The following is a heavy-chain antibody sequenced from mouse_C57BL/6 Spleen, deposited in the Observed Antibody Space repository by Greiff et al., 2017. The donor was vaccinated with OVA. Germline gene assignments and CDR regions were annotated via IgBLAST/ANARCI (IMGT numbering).Heavy chain of an antibody. D-gene: IGHD2-4*01. V-gene: IGHV1-62-2*01. CDR3: ARHEARGYDYDGFDFDY. Sequence: QVQLQQSGAELVKPGASVKLSCKASGYTFTEYTIHWVKQRSGQGLEWIGWFYPGSGSITYNEKFKDKATLTADKSSSTGYMELSRLTSEDSAVDFCARHEARGYDYDGFDFDYWGHGTTLTVSS. CDR1: GYTFTEYT. CDR2: FYPGSGSI. J-gene: IGHJ2*01.